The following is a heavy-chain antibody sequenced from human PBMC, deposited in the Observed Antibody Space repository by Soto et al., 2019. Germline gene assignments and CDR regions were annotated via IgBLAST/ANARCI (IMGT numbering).Heavy chain of an antibody. Sequence: GGSLRLSCAASGFTFSSYAMSWVRQAPGKGLEWVSAISGSGGSTYYADSVKGRFTISRDNSKNTLYLQMNSLRAEDTAVYYCAKDGRGAVARTGYLVKGAPGTLVTVSS. V-gene: IGHV3-23*01. CDR3: AKDGRGAVARTGYLVK. D-gene: IGHD1-26*01. CDR2: ISGSGGST. CDR1: GFTFSSYA. J-gene: IGHJ4*02.